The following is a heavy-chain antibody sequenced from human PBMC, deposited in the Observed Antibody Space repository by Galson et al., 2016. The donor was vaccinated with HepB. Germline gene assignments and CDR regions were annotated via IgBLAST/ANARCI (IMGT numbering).Heavy chain of an antibody. CDR3: AKEFPNTAMIGGDY. CDR1: GFTFSIYW. D-gene: IGHD5-18*01. CDR2: THQDGDEK. J-gene: IGHJ4*02. Sequence: SLRLSCAASGFTFSIYWMSWVRQAPGKGLEWVANTHQDGDEKHYVDSVKGRFASSRDNAKNSLYLQMNSLRPEDSAVYYCAKEFPNTAMIGGDYWGRGTLVTVSA. V-gene: IGHV3-7*01.